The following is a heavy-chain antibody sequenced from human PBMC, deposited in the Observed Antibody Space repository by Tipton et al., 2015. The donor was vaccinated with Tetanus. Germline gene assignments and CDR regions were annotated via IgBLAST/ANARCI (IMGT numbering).Heavy chain of an antibody. CDR3: ARVRRGATTVLDY. Sequence: TLSLTCTVSGGSINSYYWSWVRQPPGKGLEWIGRIYAPGITNYNPSLKSRVSMSVDTSKNQFSLSLSSVTAADTAVYYCARVRRGATTVLDYWGQGTLVTVSS. D-gene: IGHD5-12*01. CDR2: IYAPGIT. CDR1: GGSINSYY. J-gene: IGHJ4*02. V-gene: IGHV4-4*07.